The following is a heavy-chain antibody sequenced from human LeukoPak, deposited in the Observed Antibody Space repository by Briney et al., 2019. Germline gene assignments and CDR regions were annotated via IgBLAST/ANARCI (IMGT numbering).Heavy chain of an antibody. CDR1: GFTFSSYG. Sequence: PGGSLRLSCAASGFTFSSYGMHWVRQAPGKGLEWVAVISNDGSNKYYADSVKGRFTISRDNSKNTLYLQMNSLRVEDTAMYYCAKKLDYGQLPAPFDCWGQGTQVTVSS. CDR2: ISNDGSNK. D-gene: IGHD4-17*01. V-gene: IGHV3-30*18. CDR3: AKKLDYGQLPAPFDC. J-gene: IGHJ4*02.